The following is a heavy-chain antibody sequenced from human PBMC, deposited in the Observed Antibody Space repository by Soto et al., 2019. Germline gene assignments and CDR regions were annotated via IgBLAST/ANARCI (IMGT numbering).Heavy chain of an antibody. CDR2: IYSRGDT. V-gene: IGHV4-4*07. J-gene: IGHJ6*02. D-gene: IGHD2-21*01. CDR3: AGIGEDVYYGMDV. Sequence: NPSETLSLTCSVSGGSMRSYYWNWLRQPAGKGLEWIGRIYSRGDTNYNPSVKSRVTMSVDTSKNEFSLRLNSVTAADTAVYYCAGIGEDVYYGMDVWGQGTTVTVSS. CDR1: GGSMRSYY.